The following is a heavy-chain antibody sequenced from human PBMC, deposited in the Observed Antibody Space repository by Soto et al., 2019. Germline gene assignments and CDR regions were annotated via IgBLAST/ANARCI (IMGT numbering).Heavy chain of an antibody. Sequence: GGSLRLSCAASGFTFSSYDMHWVRQATGKGLEWVSAIGTAGDTYYPGSVKGRFTISRENAKNSLYLQMNSLRAEDTAVYYCARGSSWYYGMDVWGQGTTVTVSS. D-gene: IGHD6-6*01. CDR1: GFTFSSYD. J-gene: IGHJ6*02. CDR3: ARGSSWYYGMDV. CDR2: IGTAGDT. V-gene: IGHV3-13*01.